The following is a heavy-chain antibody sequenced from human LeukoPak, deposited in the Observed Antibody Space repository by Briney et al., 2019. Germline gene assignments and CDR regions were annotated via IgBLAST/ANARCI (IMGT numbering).Heavy chain of an antibody. D-gene: IGHD3-10*01. CDR1: GGSIISYY. J-gene: IGHJ4*02. Sequence: SETLSLTCTGSGGSIISYYWSWIRQPPGKGLEGIGYIYDSGSTNYNPSLKSGVTISVDTSKNQFSLKMSSVTDADTVVYYCARASYYYGSGSPMIFDYWGQGTLVTVSS. CDR3: ARASYYYGSGSPMIFDY. V-gene: IGHV4-59*12. CDR2: IYDSGST.